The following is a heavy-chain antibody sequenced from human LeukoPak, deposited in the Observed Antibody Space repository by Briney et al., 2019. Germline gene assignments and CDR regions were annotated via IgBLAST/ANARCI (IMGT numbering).Heavy chain of an antibody. CDR3: ARSYDTNFDY. V-gene: IGHV4-59*01. Sequence: TSETLSLTCTVSGGPISSYYWSWIRQPPGKGLEWIGYIYFSGSTSYNPSLKSRVTISVDRSKNQFSLKLSSVAAADTAVYYCARSYDTNFDYWGQGTLVTVSS. CDR2: IYFSGST. D-gene: IGHD3-3*01. J-gene: IGHJ4*02. CDR1: GGPISSYY.